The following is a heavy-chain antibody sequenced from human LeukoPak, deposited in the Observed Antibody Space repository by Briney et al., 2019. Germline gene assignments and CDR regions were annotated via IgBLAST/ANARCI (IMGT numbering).Heavy chain of an antibody. V-gene: IGHV3-33*06. CDR2: IWYDGNNK. CDR1: GFTFSIYG. D-gene: IGHD1-20*01. Sequence: SGRSLRLSCAASGFTFSIYGMHWVRQAPGKGLEWVALIWYDGNNKYYADSVKGRFTISRDNSKNTLYLQKNSLRAEDTAVYYCAKDRLTGSAINDDAFDSWGQGTMVTVSS. CDR3: AKDRLTGSAINDDAFDS. J-gene: IGHJ3*02.